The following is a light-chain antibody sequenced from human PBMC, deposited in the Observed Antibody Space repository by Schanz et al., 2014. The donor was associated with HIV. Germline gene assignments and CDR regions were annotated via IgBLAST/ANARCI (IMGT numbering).Light chain of an antibody. CDR2: GAS. J-gene: IGKJ3*01. Sequence: EIVMTQSPVTLSVSPGERVTLSCRASRSVNSNLAWYQQKPGQVPRLLIYGASTRATGIPARFSGSGSGTEFTLTISSLQSEDFAVYYCQQYNNWPRTFGPGTKVDIK. CDR1: RSVNSN. CDR3: QQYNNWPRT. V-gene: IGKV3-15*01.